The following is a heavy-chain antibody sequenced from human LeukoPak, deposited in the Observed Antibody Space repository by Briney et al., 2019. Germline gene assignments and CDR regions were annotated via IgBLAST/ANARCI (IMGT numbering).Heavy chain of an antibody. J-gene: IGHJ4*02. CDR3: ARGRYGWLPFDY. CDR1: GGSMSSYY. V-gene: IGHV4-59*01. Sequence: SETLFLTCTVSGGSMSSYYWSWIRQPPGKGLEWIGYIYYSGNTNYNPSLKSRVTISVDTSKNQFTLKLSSVTAADTAVYYCARGRYGWLPFDYWGQGTLVTVSS. D-gene: IGHD3-16*01. CDR2: IYYSGNT.